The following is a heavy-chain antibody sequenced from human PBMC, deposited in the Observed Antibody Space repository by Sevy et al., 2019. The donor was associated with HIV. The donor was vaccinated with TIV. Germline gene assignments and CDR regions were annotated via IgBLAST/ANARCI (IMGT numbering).Heavy chain of an antibody. J-gene: IGHJ3*02. CDR1: GYTFTSYG. D-gene: IGHD3-10*01. V-gene: IGHV1-18*01. CDR3: ARGGVTMVRGVIIGDAFDI. CDR2: ISAYNGNT. Sequence: GASVKVSCKASGYTFTSYGISWVRQAPGQGLEWMGWISAYNGNTNYAQKLQGRVTMTTDTSTSTAYMELRSLRSDDTAVYYCARGGVTMVRGVIIGDAFDIWGQGTMVTVSS.